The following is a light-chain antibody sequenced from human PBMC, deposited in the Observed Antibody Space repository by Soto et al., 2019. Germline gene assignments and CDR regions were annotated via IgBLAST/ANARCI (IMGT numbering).Light chain of an antibody. CDR1: QNVKTR. Sequence: EKVMTQSPATLSGSPGERATLSCRASQNVKTRLAWYQQKPGQASRLLIYDAFTRATGIPARFSGSASGTEFTLTISSLQSEDFAVYYCQQYDEWPLTFGGGTKVDIK. J-gene: IGKJ4*01. CDR3: QQYDEWPLT. V-gene: IGKV3-15*01. CDR2: DAF.